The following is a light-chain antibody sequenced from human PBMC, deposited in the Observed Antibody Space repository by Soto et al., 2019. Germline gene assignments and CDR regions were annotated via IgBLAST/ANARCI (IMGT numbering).Light chain of an antibody. CDR3: QQYNNWPYT. CDR1: QHVSSN. CDR2: RAS. Sequence: EIVMTQSPATLSVSPGGSATLSCRASQHVSSNFAWYRQKPGQAPTLLIYRASTMATVIPARFSGSGSGTEFTLTISSLQSKDFAVYSCQQYNNWPYTFGQGTKLEIK. J-gene: IGKJ2*01. V-gene: IGKV3-15*01.